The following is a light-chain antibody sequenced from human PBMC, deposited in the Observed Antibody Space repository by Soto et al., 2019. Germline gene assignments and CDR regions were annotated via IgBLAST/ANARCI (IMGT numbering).Light chain of an antibody. CDR1: SSDVGSSNL. V-gene: IGLV2-23*01. CDR2: EDN. CDR3: CSCTTSETLL. Sequence: QSVLTQPASVSGSPGQSIAISCTGTSSDVGSSNLVSWYQQQPGKAPKLMIYEDNKRPSGVSDRFSGSKSGNTASLTISGLQAEDEADYYCCSCTTSETLLFGGGSKVTXL. J-gene: IGLJ2*01.